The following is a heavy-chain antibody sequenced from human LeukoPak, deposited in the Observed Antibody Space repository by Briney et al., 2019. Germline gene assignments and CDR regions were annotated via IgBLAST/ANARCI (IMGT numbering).Heavy chain of an antibody. D-gene: IGHD5-18*01. J-gene: IGHJ6*02. CDR2: MNPNSGNT. V-gene: IGHV1-8*01. Sequence: ASVKVSCKASGYTFTSYDINWVRQATGQGLEWMGWMNPNSGNTGYAQKFQGRVTITRNTSISTAYMELSSLRSEDTAVYYCARSGYSYGYYYYGMDVWGQGTTVTVSS. CDR1: GYTFTSYD. CDR3: ARSGYSYGYYYYGMDV.